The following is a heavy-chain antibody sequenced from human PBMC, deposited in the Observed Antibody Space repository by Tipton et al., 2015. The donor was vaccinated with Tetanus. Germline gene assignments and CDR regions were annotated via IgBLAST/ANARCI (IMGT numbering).Heavy chain of an antibody. CDR2: IKQDGNEK. CDR1: GFTFSTYN. D-gene: IGHD3-10*01. J-gene: IGHJ4*02. CDR3: ARDPHTIRTGNHRGFDY. Sequence: SLRLSCAASGFTFSTYNMTWVRQAPGKGLEWVANIKQDGNEKYHVDSVKGQFTISRDNGKNLLYLQMNSLRVEDTAVYYCARDPHTIRTGNHRGFDYWGQGTKVTVSS. V-gene: IGHV3-7*03.